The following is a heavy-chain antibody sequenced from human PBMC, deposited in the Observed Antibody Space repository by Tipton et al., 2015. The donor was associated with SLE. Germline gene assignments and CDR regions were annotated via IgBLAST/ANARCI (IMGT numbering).Heavy chain of an antibody. J-gene: IGHJ4*02. D-gene: IGHD3-22*01. V-gene: IGHV3-11*01. CDR3: AKATKTMIISDLFDY. CDR1: GFTFSDYY. Sequence: SLRLSCSASGFTFSDYYLSWIRRAPGKGLEWVSYISGSGTTICYADSVKGRFTISRDNAKNSLYLQMNSLRAEDTALYYCAKATKTMIISDLFDYWGQGTLVTVSS. CDR2: ISGSGTTI.